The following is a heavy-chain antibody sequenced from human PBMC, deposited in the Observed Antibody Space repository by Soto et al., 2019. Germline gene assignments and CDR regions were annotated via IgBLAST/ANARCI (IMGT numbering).Heavy chain of an antibody. D-gene: IGHD6-19*01. V-gene: IGHV1-8*01. CDR3: ATAGGGSGWYNLDY. Sequence: QVQLVQSGAEVKKPGASVKVSCKASGYTFTSYDINWVRQATGQGLEWMGWMNPNSGNTGYAQKCQGRVTMTRNTSKSTAYMELSSLRSEDTAVYYCATAGGGSGWYNLDYWGQGTLVTVSS. CDR1: GYTFTSYD. CDR2: MNPNSGNT. J-gene: IGHJ4*02.